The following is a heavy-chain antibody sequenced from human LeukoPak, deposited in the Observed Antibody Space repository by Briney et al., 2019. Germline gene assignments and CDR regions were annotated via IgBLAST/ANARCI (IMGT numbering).Heavy chain of an antibody. D-gene: IGHD2-2*02. Sequence: ASVKVSCKASGYPFTGYYIHWVRQAPGQGLEWMGWINPNSGGTNYAQKFQGRVTMTRDTSISTAYMELSRLRSDDTAVYYCARTIPVTVIYYFDYWGQGTLVTVSS. CDR1: GYPFTGYY. CDR3: ARTIPVTVIYYFDY. CDR2: INPNSGGT. J-gene: IGHJ4*02. V-gene: IGHV1-2*02.